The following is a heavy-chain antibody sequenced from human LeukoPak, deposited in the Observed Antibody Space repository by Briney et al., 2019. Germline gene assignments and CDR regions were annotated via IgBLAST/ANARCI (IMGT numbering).Heavy chain of an antibody. CDR1: GYTFTSYG. J-gene: IGHJ4*02. Sequence: ASVKVSCKASGYTFTSYGISWVRQAPGQGLEWMGWINPNSGGTNYAQKFQGWVTMTRDTSISTAYMELSRLRSDDTAVYYCARGRGLYSSSWYPLDYWGQGTLVTVSS. V-gene: IGHV1-2*04. D-gene: IGHD6-13*01. CDR3: ARGRGLYSSSWYPLDY. CDR2: INPNSGGT.